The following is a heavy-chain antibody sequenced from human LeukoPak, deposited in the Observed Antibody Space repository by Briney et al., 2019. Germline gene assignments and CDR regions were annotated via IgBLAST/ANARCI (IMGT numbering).Heavy chain of an antibody. CDR3: ARKGSAWNYFDY. J-gene: IGHJ4*02. D-gene: IGHD6-19*01. CDR1: GFSLSTSGMC. V-gene: IGHV2-70*11. Sequence: SGPTLVNPTQPLTLTCTFSGFSLSTSGMCGSWIRQPPGKALEWLARIDWDGDKWYSTSLKTRLTISKDTSKNQVVLTMTNTDPVDTATYYCARKGSAWNYFDYWGRGALVTVSS. CDR2: IDWDGDK.